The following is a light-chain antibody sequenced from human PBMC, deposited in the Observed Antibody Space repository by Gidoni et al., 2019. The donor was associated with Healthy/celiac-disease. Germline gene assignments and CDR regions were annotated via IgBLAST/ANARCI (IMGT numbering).Light chain of an antibody. CDR3: QQYNNWPLT. J-gene: IGKJ4*01. V-gene: IGKV3-15*01. CDR2: GAS. CDR1: QSVSSN. Sequence: EIVMTQSPATLSVSPGERATLSCRASQSVSSNLAWYQQKPGQAPRLLIYGASTRATGIPARFSGSGSGTEFTLTISSLQSEDFAVYYCQQYNNWPLTFXGGTKVEI.